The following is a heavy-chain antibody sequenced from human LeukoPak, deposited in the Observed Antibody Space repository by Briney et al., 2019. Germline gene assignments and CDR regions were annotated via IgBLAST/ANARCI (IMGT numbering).Heavy chain of an antibody. CDR3: ATDRYYCDGACLDY. D-gene: IGHD3-22*01. J-gene: IGHJ4*02. CDR1: GFPFSTFW. CDR2: INQDGSEK. Sequence: GGSLRLSCAVSGFPFSTFWMSWVRQAPGKGLEWVANINQDGSEKYYVDSVRGRFAISRDNAKNSLYLQMNSLRPEDTAVYYCATDRYYCDGACLDYWGQGTLVTVSS. V-gene: IGHV3-7*01.